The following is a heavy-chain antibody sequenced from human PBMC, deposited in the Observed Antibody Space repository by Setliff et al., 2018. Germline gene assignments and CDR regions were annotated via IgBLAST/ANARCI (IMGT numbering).Heavy chain of an antibody. V-gene: IGHV4-59*01. CDR1: DGSLSTYY. D-gene: IGHD2-21*01. CDR2: IYYSGST. CDR3: ARGLVAARYYYYDYMDV. Sequence: SETLSLTCTVSDGSLSTYYWSWIRQPPGKGLEFIGYIYYSGSTNYNPSLKSRVTISVDTSKNQFSLKLSSVTAADTAVYYCARGLVAARYYYYDYMDVWGKGTTVTVSS. J-gene: IGHJ6*03.